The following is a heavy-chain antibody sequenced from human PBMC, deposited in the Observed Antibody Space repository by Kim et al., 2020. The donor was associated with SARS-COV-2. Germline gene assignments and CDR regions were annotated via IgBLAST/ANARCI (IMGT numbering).Heavy chain of an antibody. Sequence: ASVKVSCKASGYTFSEYAIHLVRQAPGQSLEWLGWIDPGNGNTNYPQKFHDKVSFTRDTSGNTAYMELSSLRSEDTSIYYCAGADLFYSGSGPSREGALDLWGQGTLVIVSS. CDR2: IDPGNGNT. CDR3: AGADLFYSGSGPSREGALDL. J-gene: IGHJ3*01. D-gene: IGHD3-10*01. V-gene: IGHV1-3*01. CDR1: GYTFSEYA.